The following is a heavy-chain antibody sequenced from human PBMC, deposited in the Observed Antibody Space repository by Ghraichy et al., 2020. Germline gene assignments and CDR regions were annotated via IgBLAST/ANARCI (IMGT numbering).Heavy chain of an antibody. V-gene: IGHV3-23*01. CDR1: GFDFGSHT. CDR3: AKDGPTVFGVIIPSSDY. CDR2: IRGSGGAT. D-gene: IGHD3-3*01. J-gene: IGHJ4*02. Sequence: RGSLRLSCAVSGFDFGSHTMSWVRQAPGKGLEWVSTIRGSGGATFYSDSVQGRFTISRDNSKNTLYLQMNSLRAEDTARYYCAKDGPTVFGVIIPSSDYWGRGTLVTVSS.